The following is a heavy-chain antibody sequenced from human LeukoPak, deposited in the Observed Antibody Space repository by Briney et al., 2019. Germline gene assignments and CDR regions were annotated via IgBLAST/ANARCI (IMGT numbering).Heavy chain of an antibody. CDR3: ARALSGGSPFDY. J-gene: IGHJ4*02. Sequence: GASVKVSCKASGYTFTSYAMHWVRQAPGQGLEWMGWMNAGNGNTKYSQKFQGRVTMTTDTSTTTAYMELRSLRSDDTAVYYCARALSGGSPFDYWGQGTLVTVSS. D-gene: IGHD2-15*01. V-gene: IGHV1-3*01. CDR1: GYTFTSYA. CDR2: MNAGNGNT.